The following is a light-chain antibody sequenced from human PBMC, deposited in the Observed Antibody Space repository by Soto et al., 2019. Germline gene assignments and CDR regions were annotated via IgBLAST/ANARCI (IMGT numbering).Light chain of an antibody. CDR1: QSISSW. CDR2: DAS. CDR3: QQYNSYQLT. Sequence: DIQMTQSPSTLSASVGDRVTITCRASQSISSWLAWYQQKPGKAPKLLIYDASSLESGVPLRFSGSGSGTEFTLTISSLQPDDFATFYCQQYNSYQLTFGGGTKVDIK. V-gene: IGKV1-5*01. J-gene: IGKJ4*01.